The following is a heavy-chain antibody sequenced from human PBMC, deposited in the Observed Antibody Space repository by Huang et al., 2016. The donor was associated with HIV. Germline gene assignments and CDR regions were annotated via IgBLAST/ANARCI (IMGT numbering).Heavy chain of an antibody. Sequence: VESGGDAVQSGRSLRLSCRGSGFIFNDFAINWFRQSPREVVGWIGFVRSIAFGGASKSAPSVKDRFSVSRDEAKNVAFLQMENLQVDDTAVYYCSPTGDDYFYYYMDVWGNGTTVIVS. CDR1: GFIFNDFA. CDR2: VRSIAFGGAS. D-gene: IGHD4-17*01. V-gene: IGHV3-49*03. CDR3: SPTGDDYFYYYMDV. J-gene: IGHJ6*03.